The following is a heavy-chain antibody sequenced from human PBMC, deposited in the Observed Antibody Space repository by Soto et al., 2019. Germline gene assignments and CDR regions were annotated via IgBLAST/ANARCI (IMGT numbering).Heavy chain of an antibody. CDR2: ISYDGSNK. D-gene: IGHD2-2*01. CDR1: GFTFSSYG. J-gene: IGHJ4*02. Sequence: PGGSLRLSCAASGFTFSSYGMHWVRQAPGKGLEWVAVISYDGSNKYYADSVKGRFTISRDNSKNTLYLQMNSLRAEDTAVYYCAKAAIVVVPAVTIDYWGQGTLVTVSS. CDR3: AKAAIVVVPAVTIDY. V-gene: IGHV3-30*18.